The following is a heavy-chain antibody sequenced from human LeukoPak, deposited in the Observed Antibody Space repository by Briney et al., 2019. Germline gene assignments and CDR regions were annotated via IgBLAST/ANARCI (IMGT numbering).Heavy chain of an antibody. Sequence: ASVKVSCKTSGYSFTDYIIAWVRQAPGQGLEWLGWIGTYDGHTSYAQKVQGRVTMTTDTSATTAYLELRSLTSDDTALYYCARLMDNNYDGSAFDYWGQGTLVTISS. D-gene: IGHD3-22*01. CDR2: IGTYDGHT. J-gene: IGHJ4*02. CDR3: ARLMDNNYDGSAFDY. V-gene: IGHV1-18*01. CDR1: GYSFTDYI.